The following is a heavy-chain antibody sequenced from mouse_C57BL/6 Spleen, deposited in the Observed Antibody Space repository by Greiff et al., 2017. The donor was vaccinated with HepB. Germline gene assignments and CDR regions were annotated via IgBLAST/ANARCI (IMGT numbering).Heavy chain of an antibody. CDR2: ISGGGGNT. CDR1: GFTFSSYT. CDR3: ARHYGYYGWYFDV. V-gene: IGHV5-9*01. Sequence: EVQRVESGGGLVKPGGSLKLSCAASGFTFSSYTMSWVRQTPEKRLEWVATISGGGGNTYYPDSVKGRFTISRDNAKNTLYLQMSSLRSEDTALYYCARHYGYYGWYFDVWGTGTTVTVSS. D-gene: IGHD1-1*01. J-gene: IGHJ1*03.